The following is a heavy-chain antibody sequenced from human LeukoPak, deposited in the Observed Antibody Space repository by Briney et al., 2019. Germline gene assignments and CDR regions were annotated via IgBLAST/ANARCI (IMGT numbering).Heavy chain of an antibody. CDR2: VYYSGST. V-gene: IGHV4-59*12. J-gene: IGHJ4*02. CDR1: GGSISTYY. CDR3: ARDYGSGSYYLLPHFDY. Sequence: PSETLSLTCTVSGGSISTYYWSWIRQPPGKGLEWIGYVYYSGSTNYNPSLKSRVTISADTSKNQFSLRLRSVTAADTAVYYCARDYGSGSYYLLPHFDYWGQGTLVTVSS. D-gene: IGHD3-10*01.